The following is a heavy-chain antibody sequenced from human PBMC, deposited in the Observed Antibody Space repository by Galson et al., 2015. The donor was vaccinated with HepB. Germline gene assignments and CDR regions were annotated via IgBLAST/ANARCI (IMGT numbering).Heavy chain of an antibody. CDR1: GFRFNIYD. J-gene: IGHJ6*02. V-gene: IGHV3-23*01. Sequence: SLRLSCAASGFRFNIYDMSRVRQAPGKGLEWVSGITNSGGRRYYAEPGKGRFTISRDNSKNTVFLQMSSLRAEDTAIYYCAKGAYMSSYSLYGMDAWGQGTTVIVSS. D-gene: IGHD6-6*01. CDR2: ITNSGGRR. CDR3: AKGAYMSSYSLYGMDA.